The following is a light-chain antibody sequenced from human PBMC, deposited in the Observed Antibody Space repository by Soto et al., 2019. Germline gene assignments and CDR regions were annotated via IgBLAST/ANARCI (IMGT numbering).Light chain of an antibody. CDR1: QSVSSSY. J-gene: IGKJ1*01. Sequence: EIVLTQSPGTLSLPPGERATLSCRASQSVSSSYLVWYQQKPGQAPRVLIYGASTRATGIRDRFSGSGSGTDFTLAISRLEPEDFAVYYCQQFGPLLWTFGQGTKVEIK. V-gene: IGKV3-20*01. CDR3: QQFGPLLWT. CDR2: GAS.